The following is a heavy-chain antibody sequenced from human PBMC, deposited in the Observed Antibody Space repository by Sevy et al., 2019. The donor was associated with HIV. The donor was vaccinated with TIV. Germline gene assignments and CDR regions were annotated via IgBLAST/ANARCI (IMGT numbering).Heavy chain of an antibody. D-gene: IGHD2-21*02. V-gene: IGHV3-23*01. CDR3: ARVTVPHLAMDV. Sequence: GGSLRLSCVGSEFTFSDYAVRWIRQAPGKGLEWVSAMGATDGTIYYADSVRGRFTISRDNSKNTLYLQMSGLRADDTAVYYCARVTVPHLAMDVWGLGTTVTVSS. CDR1: EFTFSDYA. J-gene: IGHJ6*02. CDR2: MGATDGTI.